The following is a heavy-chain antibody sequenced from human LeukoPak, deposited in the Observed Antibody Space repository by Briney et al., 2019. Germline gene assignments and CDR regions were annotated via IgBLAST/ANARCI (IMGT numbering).Heavy chain of an antibody. CDR2: ISGSGGST. CDR3: AKDRLWFGSNPQRGFDP. J-gene: IGHJ5*02. CDR1: GFTFSSYA. V-gene: IGHV3-23*01. D-gene: IGHD3-10*01. Sequence: PGGSLRLSCAASGFTFSSYAMSWVRQAPGKGLEWVSAISGSGGSTYYADSVKGRFTISRDNSKNTLYLQMNSLRAEDTAVYYCAKDRLWFGSNPQRGFDPWGQGTLVTVSS.